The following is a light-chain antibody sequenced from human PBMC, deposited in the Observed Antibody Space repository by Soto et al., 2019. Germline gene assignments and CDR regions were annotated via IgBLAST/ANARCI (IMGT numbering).Light chain of an antibody. CDR1: QSVSSN. CDR3: QQYKNWPPWT. CDR2: GAS. V-gene: IGKV3-15*01. Sequence: EIVMTQSPATLSVSPGERATLSCRASQSVSSNLAWYQQKPGQAPRLLIYGASTRATGIPARFSGSGSGTEFTLTISSRQSEDFALYYWQQYKNWPPWTVGQGTKVEIK. J-gene: IGKJ1*01.